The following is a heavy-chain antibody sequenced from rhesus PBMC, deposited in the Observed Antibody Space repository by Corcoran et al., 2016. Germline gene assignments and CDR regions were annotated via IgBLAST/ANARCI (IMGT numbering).Heavy chain of an antibody. Sequence: EVQLVQPGAEWNKPGASVKISCKASRYTFTDYHRHWVRQAPGKGVEWMGRFDPEDGRTTHAQKFQDRVTITADTSIDTAYMELSSLRSEDTAVYYCATRYYEDDYGYYYKGGYGLDSWGQGVVVTVSS. J-gene: IGHJ6*01. V-gene: IGHV1-111*02. CDR3: ATRYYEDDYGYYYKGGYGLDS. D-gene: IGHD3-9*01. CDR2: FDPEDGRT. CDR1: RYTFTDYH.